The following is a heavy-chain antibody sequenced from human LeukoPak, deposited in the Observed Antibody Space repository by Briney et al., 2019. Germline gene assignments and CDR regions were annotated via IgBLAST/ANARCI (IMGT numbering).Heavy chain of an antibody. V-gene: IGHV1-18*01. CDR2: ISGYNGNT. D-gene: IGHD3-3*02. CDR3: VRGGLATGFDP. J-gene: IGHJ5*02. CDR1: GYIFTSYD. Sequence: GASVKVSCKASGYIFTSYDISWVRQAPGHGLEWMGWISGYNGNTNYAPKLQGRVTMTTDASTSTAYMELRSLRSDDTAVYYCVRGGLATGFDPWGQGTLVTVSS.